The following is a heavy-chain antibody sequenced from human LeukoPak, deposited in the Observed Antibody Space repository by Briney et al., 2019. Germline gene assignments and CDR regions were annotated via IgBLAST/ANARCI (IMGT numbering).Heavy chain of an antibody. Sequence: SETLSLTCTVSGGSISSYYWSWIRQPPGKGLEWIGYIYYSGSTNYNPSLKSRVTISVDTSKNQFSLKLSSVTAADTAVYYCARKGLSYDAFDIWGQGTMVTVPS. CDR3: ARKGLSYDAFDI. CDR2: IYYSGST. CDR1: GGSISSYY. J-gene: IGHJ3*02. V-gene: IGHV4-59*08. D-gene: IGHD3-16*02.